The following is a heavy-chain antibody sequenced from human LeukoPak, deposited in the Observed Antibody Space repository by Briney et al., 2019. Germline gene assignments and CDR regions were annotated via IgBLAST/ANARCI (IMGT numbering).Heavy chain of an antibody. J-gene: IGHJ4*02. CDR2: ITGDSAYI. CDR1: GFNFSTYA. Sequence: SGGSLRLSCAASGFNFSTYAINWVRQAPGEGLKWVSCITGDSAYIYYADSVKGRFTISRDNAKNSLYLQMNSLRAEDTAVYYCARYGVSSSTSYIDFWGQGTLVIVSS. CDR3: ARYGVSSSTSYIDF. V-gene: IGHV3-21*01. D-gene: IGHD2-2*01.